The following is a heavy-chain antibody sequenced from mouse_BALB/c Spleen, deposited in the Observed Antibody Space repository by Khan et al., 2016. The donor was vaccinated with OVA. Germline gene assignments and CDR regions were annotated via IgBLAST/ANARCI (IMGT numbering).Heavy chain of an antibody. J-gene: IGHJ3*01. Sequence: EVELVESGGGLVKPGGSLKLSCAASRFTFRDYYMYWVRQTPEKRLEWVATISDGGTYTYYLDTVKGRFTISRDDVKDNLYLQISSLKSEDTAMYYCVRGHDGDPFACWGQGTLVTVS. CDR3: VRGHDGDPFAC. CDR1: RFTFRDYY. V-gene: IGHV5-4*02. D-gene: IGHD2-13*01. CDR2: ISDGGTYT.